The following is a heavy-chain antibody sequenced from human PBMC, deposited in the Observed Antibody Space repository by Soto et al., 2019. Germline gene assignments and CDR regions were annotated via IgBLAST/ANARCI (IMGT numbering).Heavy chain of an antibody. CDR3: ATLSALITMVRGVMSFWFDP. Sequence: ASVKVSCKVSGYTLTELSMHWVRQAPGKGLEWMGGFDPEDGETIYAQKFQGRVTMTEDTSTDTAYMELSSLRSEDTAVYYCATLSALITMVRGVMSFWFDPWGQGTLVTVSS. V-gene: IGHV1-24*01. D-gene: IGHD3-10*01. CDR2: FDPEDGET. J-gene: IGHJ5*02. CDR1: GYTLTELS.